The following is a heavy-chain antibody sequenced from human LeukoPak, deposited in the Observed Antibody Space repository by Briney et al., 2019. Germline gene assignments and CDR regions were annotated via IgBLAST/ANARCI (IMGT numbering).Heavy chain of an antibody. V-gene: IGHV3-23*01. D-gene: IGHD2-2*01. CDR3: AKWDCSSTSCYPYFDY. J-gene: IGHJ4*02. Sequence: GGSLRLSCAASGFTLSSYAMSWVRQAPGKGLEWASAISGSGGSTYYADSVKGRFTISRDNSKNTLYLQMNSLRAEDTAVYYCAKWDCSSTSCYPYFDYWAREPWSPSPQ. CDR1: GFTLSSYA. CDR2: ISGSGGST.